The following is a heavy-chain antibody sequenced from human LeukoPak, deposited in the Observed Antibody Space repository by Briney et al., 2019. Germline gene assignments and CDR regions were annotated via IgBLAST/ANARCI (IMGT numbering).Heavy chain of an antibody. Sequence: PGGSLRLSCAASGFTFSSYGMSWVRQAPGKGLEWVSAISGSGGSTYYADSVKGRFTISRDNSKNTLYLQMNSLRAEDTAVYYCAKALRGDTARYYYYYMDVWGKGTTVTVSS. J-gene: IGHJ6*03. CDR2: ISGSGGST. D-gene: IGHD5-18*01. CDR1: GFTFSSYG. V-gene: IGHV3-23*01. CDR3: AKALRGDTARYYYYYMDV.